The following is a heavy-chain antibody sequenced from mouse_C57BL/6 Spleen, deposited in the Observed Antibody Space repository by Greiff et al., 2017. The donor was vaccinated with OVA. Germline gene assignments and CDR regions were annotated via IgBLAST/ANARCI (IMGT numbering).Heavy chain of an antibody. CDR1: GFTFSSYG. Sequence: EVHLVESGGDLVKPGGSLKLSCAASGFTFSSYGMSWVRQTPDKRLEWVATISSGGSYTYYPDSVKGRFTISRDNAKNTLYLQMSSLKSEDTAMYYCARQDTTVVAKGYFDYWGQGTTLTVSS. J-gene: IGHJ2*01. V-gene: IGHV5-6*01. D-gene: IGHD1-1*01. CDR2: ISSGGSYT. CDR3: ARQDTTVVAKGYFDY.